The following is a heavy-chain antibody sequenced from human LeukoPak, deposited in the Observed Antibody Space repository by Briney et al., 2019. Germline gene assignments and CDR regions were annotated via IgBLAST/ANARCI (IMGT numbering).Heavy chain of an antibody. CDR2: IYYSGST. D-gene: IGHD6-19*01. Sequence: SETLSLTCTVSGGSISSSSYYWGWIRQPPGKGLEWIGNIYYSGSTYYNPSLKSRATISVDTSKNQFSLKLSSVTAADTAVYYCARGTLYSGWSYYFDYWGQGSQVTVSS. J-gene: IGHJ4*02. V-gene: IGHV4-39*01. CDR3: ARGTLYSGWSYYFDY. CDR1: GGSISSSSYY.